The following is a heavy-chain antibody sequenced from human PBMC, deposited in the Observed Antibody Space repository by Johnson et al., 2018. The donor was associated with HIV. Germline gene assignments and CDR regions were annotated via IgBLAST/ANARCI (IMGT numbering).Heavy chain of an antibody. CDR1: GFTVSSNY. CDR3: ARSRDCSGGSCPDGFDI. Sequence: EVQLVESGGGLVQPGGSLRLSCAASGFTVSSNYMSWVRQAPGKGLEWVSYIDSRGSIIYSADSVQGRFTISRDNAKNSLYLQMNSLRAEDAAVYYCARSRDCSGGSCPDGFDIWGQGTKVIVSS. D-gene: IGHD2-15*01. J-gene: IGHJ3*02. V-gene: IGHV3-48*04. CDR2: IDSRGSII.